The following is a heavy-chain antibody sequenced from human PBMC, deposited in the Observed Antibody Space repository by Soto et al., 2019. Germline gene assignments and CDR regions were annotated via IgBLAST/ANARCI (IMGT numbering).Heavy chain of an antibody. CDR1: GGSFSGYY. J-gene: IGHJ4*02. CDR2: INHSGST. Sequence: SETLSLTCAVYGGSFSGYYWSWIRQPPGKGLEWIGEINHSGSTNYNPSLKSRVTISVDTSKSQFSLKLSSVTAADTAVYYCARGPSPAMIALSAPGCYFVYWGQATLVSVFS. D-gene: IGHD6-19*01. V-gene: IGHV4-34*01. CDR3: ARGPSPAMIALSAPGCYFVY.